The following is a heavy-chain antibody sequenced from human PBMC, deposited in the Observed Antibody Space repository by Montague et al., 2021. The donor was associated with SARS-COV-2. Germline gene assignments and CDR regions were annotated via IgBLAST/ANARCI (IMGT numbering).Heavy chain of an antibody. D-gene: IGHD2-15*01. Sequence: SETLSLTCAVYGGSFNDYYWSWIRQPPGKGLEWIGEINHGGITNYSPSLKSRVTISVDTYKNQFSLKLKSVTAADTAHYFCARGHQGFHTIVVVLIGAEYYNDSWGQGSLVTVSS. V-gene: IGHV4-34*01. CDR1: GGSFNDYY. J-gene: IGHJ4*02. CDR3: ARGHQGFHTIVVVLIGAEYYNDS. CDR2: INHGGIT.